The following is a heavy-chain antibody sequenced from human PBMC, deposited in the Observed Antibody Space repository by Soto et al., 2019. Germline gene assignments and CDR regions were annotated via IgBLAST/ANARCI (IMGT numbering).Heavy chain of an antibody. J-gene: IGHJ6*01. D-gene: IGHD3-3*01. Sequence: GGSLRLSCAASGFAFSSYAMHWVRQARGKGLEWVAVISYDGSNKYYADSVKGRFTISRDNSKNTLYLQMNSLRAEDTAVYYCARDRGFWSGYAHYYYYGMDVWGQGTTVTVS. CDR1: GFAFSSYA. V-gene: IGHV3-30-3*01. CDR3: ARDRGFWSGYAHYYYYGMDV. CDR2: ISYDGSNK.